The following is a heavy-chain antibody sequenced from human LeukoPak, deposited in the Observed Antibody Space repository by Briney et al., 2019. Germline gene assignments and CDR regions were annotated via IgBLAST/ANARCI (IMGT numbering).Heavy chain of an antibody. CDR1: GFTFHNYA. CDR2: ASGDGITT. Sequence: PGGSLRLSCAASGFTFHNYAIHWVRQAPGKGLEWVSLASGDGITTYFADSMKGRFTISRDNSKSSLFLQMNSLRTEDTALYYCARDHVYGGADYWGQGTLVTVSS. D-gene: IGHD5/OR15-5a*01. CDR3: ARDHVYGGADY. J-gene: IGHJ4*02. V-gene: IGHV3-43*02.